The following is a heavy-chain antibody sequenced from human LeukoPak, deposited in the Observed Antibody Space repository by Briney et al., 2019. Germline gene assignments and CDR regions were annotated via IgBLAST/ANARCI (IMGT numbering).Heavy chain of an antibody. CDR2: INPNVGST. J-gene: IGHJ4*02. D-gene: IGHD2-2*01. CDR1: GYTFTSYY. CDR3: ARDVRREGPAFAAGDQVVY. V-gene: IGHV1-46*01. Sequence: ASVKVSCKASGYTFTSYYMHWVRQAPGQRLEWTGIINPNVGSTSYAQKLQGRVTITKDTSTGTVHMVPSSLRSEDTAVDCCARDVRREGPAFAAGDQVVYWAQGTLVTVSS.